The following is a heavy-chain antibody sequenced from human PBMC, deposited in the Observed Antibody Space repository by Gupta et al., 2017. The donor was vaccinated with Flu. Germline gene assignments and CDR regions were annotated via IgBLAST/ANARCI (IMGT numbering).Heavy chain of an antibody. CDR2: IDSAGSGT. CDR3: GTVVEY. V-gene: IGHV3-74*01. Sequence: CAASGFTFSNYWLPWGRQVPGKGLVWVSRIDSAGSGTSYADSVKGRFTISRDNAKNTVHLQMNSLRAEDTAVYYCGTVVEYWGPGTLVTVSS. J-gene: IGHJ4*02. CDR1: GFTFSNYW.